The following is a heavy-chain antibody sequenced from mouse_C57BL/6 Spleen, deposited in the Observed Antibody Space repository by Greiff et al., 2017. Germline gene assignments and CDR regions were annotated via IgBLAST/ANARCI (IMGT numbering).Heavy chain of an antibody. Sequence: QVQLQQPGAELVRPGSSVKLSCKASGYTFTSYWMDWVKQRPGQGLEWIGNIYPSDSDTHYNQKFKNKATLTVDKSSSTAYMQLSSLTSEDSAVXSGARKTGPSWFAFWGQGTLVTVSA. V-gene: IGHV1-61*01. CDR2: IYPSDSDT. J-gene: IGHJ3*01. CDR3: ARKTGPSWFAF. CDR1: GYTFTSYW. D-gene: IGHD4-1*01.